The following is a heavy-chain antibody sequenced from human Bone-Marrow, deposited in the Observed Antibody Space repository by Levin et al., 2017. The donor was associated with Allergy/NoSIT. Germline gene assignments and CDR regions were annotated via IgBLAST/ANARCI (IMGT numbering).Heavy chain of an antibody. CDR2: IYYSGST. Sequence: SETLSLTCTVSGGTISSFYWSWIRQPPGKGLEWIGYIYYSGSTNYNPSLTSRVTISVDTSKNQSSLKLSSVTAADTAVYYCARDPRGAVAGVDYWGQGTLVTVSS. V-gene: IGHV4-59*01. D-gene: IGHD6-19*01. CDR3: ARDPRGAVAGVDY. CDR1: GGTISSFY. J-gene: IGHJ4*02.